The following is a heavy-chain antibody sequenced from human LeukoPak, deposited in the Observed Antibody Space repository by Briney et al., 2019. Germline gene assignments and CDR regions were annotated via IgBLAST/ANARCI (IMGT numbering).Heavy chain of an antibody. D-gene: IGHD2-2*01. CDR2: IYAGDSDT. J-gene: IGHJ4*02. Sequence: GESLKISCKGSGYSFNTYWIGWVRQMPGKGLEWMGLIYAGDSDTRYSPSFQGQVTMSVDKSINTAYLQWSSLRASDTAMYFCARRQGCSNTACPPDYWGQGTLVTVSS. V-gene: IGHV5-51*01. CDR1: GYSFNTYW. CDR3: ARRQGCSNTACPPDY.